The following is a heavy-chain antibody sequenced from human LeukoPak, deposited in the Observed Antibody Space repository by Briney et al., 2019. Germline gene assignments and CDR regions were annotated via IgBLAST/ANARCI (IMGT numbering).Heavy chain of an antibody. Sequence: SQTLSLTCSVSGGSFSSGDYYWSWIRQPPGKGLEWIGYIYYSGSTYYNPSLKSRVTISVDTSKNQFSLKLSSVTAADTAVYYCARDSITIFGVPGGWFDPWGQGTLVTVSS. V-gene: IGHV4-30-4*08. D-gene: IGHD3-3*01. CDR3: ARDSITIFGVPGGWFDP. J-gene: IGHJ5*02. CDR2: IYYSGST. CDR1: GGSFSSGDYY.